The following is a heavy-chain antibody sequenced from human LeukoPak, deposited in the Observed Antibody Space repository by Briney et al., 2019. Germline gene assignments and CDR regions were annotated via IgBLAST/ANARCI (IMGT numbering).Heavy chain of an antibody. CDR2: IYYSGST. Sequence: PSETLSLTCTVSGGSISSYYWSWIRQPPGKGLEWIGYIYYSGSTYYNPSLKSRVTISVDTSKNQFSLKLSSVTAADTAVYYCARYYGSGSYYNGFDYWGQGTLVTVSS. CDR1: GGSISSYY. CDR3: ARYYGSGSYYNGFDY. D-gene: IGHD3-10*01. J-gene: IGHJ4*02. V-gene: IGHV4-59*08.